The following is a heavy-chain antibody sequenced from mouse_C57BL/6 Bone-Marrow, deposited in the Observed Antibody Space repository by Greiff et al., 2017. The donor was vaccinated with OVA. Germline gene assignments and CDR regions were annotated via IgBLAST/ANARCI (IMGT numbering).Heavy chain of an antibody. CDR2: ISNGGGST. D-gene: IGHD3-1*01. CDR1: GFTFSDYY. Sequence: EVQLVESGGGLVQPGGSLKLSCAASGFTFSDYYMYWVRQTPEKRLEWVAYISNGGGSTYYPDTVKGRFTISRDNAKNTLYLQMSRLKSEDTAMYYCARHAELGGFAYWGQGTLVTVSA. CDR3: ARHAELGGFAY. J-gene: IGHJ3*01. V-gene: IGHV5-12*01.